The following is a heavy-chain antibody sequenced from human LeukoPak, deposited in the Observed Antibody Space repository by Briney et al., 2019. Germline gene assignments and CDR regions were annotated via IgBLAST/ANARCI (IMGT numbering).Heavy chain of an antibody. D-gene: IGHD3-22*01. CDR1: GFIFSTYG. CDR3: ARMGYYYDSSGWEAY. V-gene: IGHV3-33*01. CDR2: VWSGGNNK. Sequence: GGSLRLSCAASGFIFSTYGMHWVRQAPGKGLEWVAVVWSGGNNKYYSDSVKGRFTISRDNSKNTLYLQMNSLRAEDTAVYYCARMGYYYDSSGWEAYWGQGTLVTVSS. J-gene: IGHJ4*02.